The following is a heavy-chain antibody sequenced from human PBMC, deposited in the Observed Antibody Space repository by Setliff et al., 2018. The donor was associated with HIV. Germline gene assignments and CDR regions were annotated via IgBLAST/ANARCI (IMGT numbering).Heavy chain of an antibody. CDR1: GFTFSTYW. CDR3: ATDCAVVGGTGSLDS. V-gene: IGHV3-7*05. Sequence: PGGSLRFSCAASGFTFSTYWMSWVRQAPGKGLEWVANIKQDGSEKNYMDSVKGRFTISRDNAKNSLYLQMNSLRVEDTAVYYCATDCAVVGGTGSLDSWGQGTLVTVSS. J-gene: IGHJ4*02. D-gene: IGHD1-26*01. CDR2: IKQDGSEK.